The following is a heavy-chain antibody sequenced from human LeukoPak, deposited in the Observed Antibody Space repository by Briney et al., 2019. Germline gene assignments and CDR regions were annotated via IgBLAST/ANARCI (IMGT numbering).Heavy chain of an antibody. D-gene: IGHD3-10*01. V-gene: IGHV3-33*01. CDR3: ARDMSFMAGDY. CDR1: GFTFSSYG. CDR2: IWYDGSNK. J-gene: IGHJ4*02. Sequence: GGSLRLSCAASGFTFSSYGMHWVRQAPGKGLEWVAVIWYDGSNKYYADSVKGRFTISRDSSKNTLYLQMNSLRAEDTGVYYCARDMSFMAGDYWGQGTLVTVSS.